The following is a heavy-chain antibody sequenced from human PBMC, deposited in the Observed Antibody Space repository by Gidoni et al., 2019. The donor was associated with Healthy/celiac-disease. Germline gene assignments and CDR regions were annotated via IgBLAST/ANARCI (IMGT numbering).Heavy chain of an antibody. J-gene: IGHJ3*02. CDR3: AKILSQYYDSSGYDAFDI. CDR1: GFTFSRYG. V-gene: IGHV3-30*18. D-gene: IGHD3-22*01. CDR2: ISCDGSNK. Sequence: QVQLVESGGGVVQPGRSLRLSCAASGFTFSRYGMHWVRQAPGKGLEWVAVISCDGSNKYYADSVKGRFTISRDNSKNTLYLQMNSLRAEDTAVYYCAKILSQYYDSSGYDAFDIWGQGTMVTVSS.